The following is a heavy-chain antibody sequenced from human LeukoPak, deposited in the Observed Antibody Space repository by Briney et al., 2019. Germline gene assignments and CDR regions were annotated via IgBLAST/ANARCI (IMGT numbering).Heavy chain of an antibody. CDR2: IYYSGST. V-gene: IGHV4-59*01. Sequence: SETLSLTCTVSGGSISTYYWTWIRQPPGKGLQWIGYIYYSGSTNYNPSLKSRVNISVDTSKNQFSLKLSSVTAADTAVYYCARKGAYNREDAFDIWGQGTRVTVSS. CDR1: GGSISTYY. CDR3: ARKGAYNREDAFDI. J-gene: IGHJ3*02. D-gene: IGHD5-24*01.